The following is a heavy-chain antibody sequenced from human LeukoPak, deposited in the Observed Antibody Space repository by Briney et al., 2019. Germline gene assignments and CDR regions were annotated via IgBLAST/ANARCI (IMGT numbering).Heavy chain of an antibody. Sequence: ASVKVSCKASGYTFTGYYMHWVRQAPGQGLEWMGWISAYNGDTNYAQKLQGRVTMTTDTSTSTAYMELRSLRSDDTAVYYCARGALILRYFEYWGQGTLVTVSS. CDR2: ISAYNGDT. CDR1: GYTFTGYY. J-gene: IGHJ4*02. D-gene: IGHD3-9*01. V-gene: IGHV1-18*04. CDR3: ARGALILRYFEY.